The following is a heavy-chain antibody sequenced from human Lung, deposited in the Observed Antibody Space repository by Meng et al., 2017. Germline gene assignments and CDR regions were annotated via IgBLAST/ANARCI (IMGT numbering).Heavy chain of an antibody. J-gene: IGHJ4*02. CDR2: IKSNTDGGTA. D-gene: IGHD1-26*01. CDR1: GFYFNNAW. CDR3: TWDDKAVSDY. V-gene: IGHV3-15*01. Sequence: GESWGDLVKHGGSLRISCSASGFYFNNAWMSWVRQAPGKGLEWVGRIKSNTDGGTAEYAAPVTGIFTISSDDSKSTLYLQMSGLRIDDTGVYYCTWDDKAVSDYWGQGTLVTVSS.